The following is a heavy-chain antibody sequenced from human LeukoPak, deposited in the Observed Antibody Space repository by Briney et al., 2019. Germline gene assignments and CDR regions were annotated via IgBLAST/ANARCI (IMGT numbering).Heavy chain of an antibody. CDR3: ANTGAGTSSYFYYYMDV. D-gene: IGHD2-2*01. CDR1: GFTFSSYG. J-gene: IGHJ6*03. Sequence: GGSLRLSCAASGFTFSSYGMHWVRRAPGKGLEWVAFIRYDGSNKYYADSVKGRFTISRDNSKNTLYLQMNSLRAEDTAVYYCANTGAGTSSYFYYYMDVWGKGTTVTVSS. V-gene: IGHV3-30*02. CDR2: IRYDGSNK.